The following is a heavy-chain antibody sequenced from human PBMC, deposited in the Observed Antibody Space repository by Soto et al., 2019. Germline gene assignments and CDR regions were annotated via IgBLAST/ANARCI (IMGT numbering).Heavy chain of an antibody. Sequence: GGSLRLSCAASGFTFSSYSMNWVRQAPGKGLEWVSSISSSSSYIYYADSVKGRFTISRDNAKNSLYLQMNSLRAEDTALYYCAKGIRGDWYYYGMDVWGQGTTVTVSS. D-gene: IGHD3-16*01. CDR1: GFTFSSYS. CDR3: AKGIRGDWYYYGMDV. V-gene: IGHV3-21*04. CDR2: ISSSSSYI. J-gene: IGHJ6*02.